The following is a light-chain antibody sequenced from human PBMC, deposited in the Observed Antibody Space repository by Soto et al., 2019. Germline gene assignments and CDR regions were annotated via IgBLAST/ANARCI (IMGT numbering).Light chain of an antibody. CDR2: GAS. Sequence: EIVMTQSPATLSVSPGERATLSCRASQSVSSNFAWYQQKPGQAPRLLIYGASTRATGIPARFSGSGSGTEFTLTISSLQSEDFAVYYCQQYNNWPPPFGGGTKVEIK. V-gene: IGKV3-15*01. J-gene: IGKJ4*01. CDR1: QSVSSN. CDR3: QQYNNWPPP.